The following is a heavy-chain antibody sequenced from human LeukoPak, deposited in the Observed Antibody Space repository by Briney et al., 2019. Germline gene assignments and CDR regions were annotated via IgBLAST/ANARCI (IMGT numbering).Heavy chain of an antibody. D-gene: IGHD4-17*01. CDR3: ARDGDYGDYVVY. CDR2: ISGSGGST. Sequence: GGSLRLSCAASGFSFSTYGIHWVRQAPGKGLEWVSAISGSGGSTYYADSVKGRFTISRDNSKNTLYLQMNSLRAEDTAVYYCARDGDYGDYVVYWGQGTLVTVSS. CDR1: GFSFSTYG. V-gene: IGHV3-23*01. J-gene: IGHJ4*02.